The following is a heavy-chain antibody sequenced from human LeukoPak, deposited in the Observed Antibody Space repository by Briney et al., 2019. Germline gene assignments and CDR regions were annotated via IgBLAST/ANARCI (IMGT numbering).Heavy chain of an antibody. V-gene: IGHV4-59*01. Sequence: SETLSLTCTVSGGSISSYYWSWIRQPPGKGLEWIGYIYYSGSTNYNPSLKSRVTISVDTSKNQFSLKLSSVTAADTAVYYCAREKNGGSYSAFDYWGQGTPVTVSS. CDR2: IYYSGST. CDR1: GGSISSYY. D-gene: IGHD1-26*01. J-gene: IGHJ4*02. CDR3: AREKNGGSYSAFDY.